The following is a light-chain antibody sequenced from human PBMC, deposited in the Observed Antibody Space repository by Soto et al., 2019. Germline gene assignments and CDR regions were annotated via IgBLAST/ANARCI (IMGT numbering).Light chain of an antibody. J-gene: IGLJ2*01. V-gene: IGLV1-51*01. CDR3: GTWDSSLSAGV. Sequence: QSVLTQPPSVSAAPGQKVTISCSGSSSNIGNNYVSWYQQLPGTAPKLLIYDNSKRPSGIPDRFSGSKSGTSATLGITGLQTGDEADYYCGTWDSSLSAGVFGGGTQLPS. CDR2: DNS. CDR1: SSNIGNNY.